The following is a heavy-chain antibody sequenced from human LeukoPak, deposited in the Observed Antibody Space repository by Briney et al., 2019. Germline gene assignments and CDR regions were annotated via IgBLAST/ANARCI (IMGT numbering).Heavy chain of an antibody. V-gene: IGHV3-15*01. CDR1: GFTFSNAW. CDR2: IKSKSDGGTT. Sequence: PGGSIRLSCAASGFTFSNAWMSWVRQAPGKGLEWVGRIKSKSDGGTTDYAAPVKGRFTISRDDSKNTLYLQMNSLKTEDTAVYYCITFSMIVVVITDWGQGTLVTVSS. CDR3: ITFSMIVVVITD. J-gene: IGHJ4*02. D-gene: IGHD3-22*01.